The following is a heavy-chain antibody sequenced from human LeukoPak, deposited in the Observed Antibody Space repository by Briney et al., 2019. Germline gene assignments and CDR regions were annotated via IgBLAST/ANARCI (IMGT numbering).Heavy chain of an antibody. J-gene: IGHJ3*02. CDR2: IYTSGST. CDR1: GGSISSYY. CDR3: ARLREKYYDSSGYYGAFDI. Sequence: SETLSLTCTVPGGSISSYYWSWIRQPPGKGLEWIGYIYTSGSTNYNPSLKSRVTISVDTSKNQFSLKLSSVTAADTAVYYCARLREKYYDSSGYYGAFDIWGQGTMVTVSS. V-gene: IGHV4-4*09. D-gene: IGHD3-22*01.